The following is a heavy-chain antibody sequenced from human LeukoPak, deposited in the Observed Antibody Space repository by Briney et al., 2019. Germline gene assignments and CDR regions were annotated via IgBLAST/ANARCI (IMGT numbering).Heavy chain of an antibody. CDR2: IYTSGST. CDR1: GGSISSGSYY. CDR3: ARHDTVAGTGY. J-gene: IGHJ4*02. V-gene: IGHV4-61*02. Sequence: PSQTLSLTCTVSGGSISSGSYYWSWIRQPAGKGLEWIGRIYTSGSTNYNPSLKSRVTISVDTSKNQFSLKLSSVTAADTAVYYCARHDTVAGTGYWGQGTLVTVSS. D-gene: IGHD6-19*01.